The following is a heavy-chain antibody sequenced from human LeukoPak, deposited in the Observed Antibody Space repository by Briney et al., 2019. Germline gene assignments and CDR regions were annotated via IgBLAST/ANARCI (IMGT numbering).Heavy chain of an antibody. Sequence: SETLSLTCTVSGGSISSSSYYWGWIRQPPGKGLEWIGSIYYTGSTYYNPSLKSRVSISVDTSKNQFSLKLSSVTAADTAVYYCATVLWFGEPLTKYYYGMNVWGQGTTVSVSS. V-gene: IGHV4-39*07. CDR1: GGSISSSSYY. D-gene: IGHD3-10*01. CDR2: IYYTGST. J-gene: IGHJ6*02. CDR3: ATVLWFGEPLTKYYYGMNV.